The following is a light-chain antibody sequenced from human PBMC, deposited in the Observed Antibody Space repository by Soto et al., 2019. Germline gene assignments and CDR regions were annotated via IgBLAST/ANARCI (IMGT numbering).Light chain of an antibody. CDR1: SSDIGGYIY. Sequence: HSVLTQPASVSGSPGQSITISCTGTSSDIGGYIYVSWYQQHPGKAPKLIIYEVSNRPSGVSNRFSGSKSGSTASLTISGLQAEDEADYYCSSYTSSSTLLYVFGTGTKVTVL. V-gene: IGLV2-14*01. CDR3: SSYTSSSTLLYV. CDR2: EVS. J-gene: IGLJ1*01.